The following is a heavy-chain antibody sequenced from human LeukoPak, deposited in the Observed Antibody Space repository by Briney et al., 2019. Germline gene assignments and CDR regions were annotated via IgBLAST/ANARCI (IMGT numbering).Heavy chain of an antibody. D-gene: IGHD3-10*01. V-gene: IGHV4-39*01. CDR3: ARRPSRYGSGSYYRY. CDR2: IYYSGST. Sequence: SETLSLTCSVSGGSINTYYWNWIRQPPGKGLEWIGSIYYSGSTYYNPSLKSRVTISVDTSKNQFSLKLSSVTAADTAVYYCARRPSRYGSGSYYRYWGQGTLVTVSS. CDR1: GGSINTYY. J-gene: IGHJ4*02.